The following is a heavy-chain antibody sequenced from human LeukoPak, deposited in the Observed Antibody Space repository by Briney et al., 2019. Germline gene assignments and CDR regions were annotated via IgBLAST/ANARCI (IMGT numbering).Heavy chain of an antibody. J-gene: IGHJ6*02. Sequence: SETLSLTCTVSGGSISSSSYYWGWIRQPPGKGLEWIGSINYSASTYYNPSLKSRVTISVDTSKNQFSLKLSSVTAADTAVYYCVYYYYGMDVWGQGTTVTVSS. CDR2: INYSAST. CDR1: GGSISSSSYY. CDR3: VYYYYGMDV. V-gene: IGHV4-39*01.